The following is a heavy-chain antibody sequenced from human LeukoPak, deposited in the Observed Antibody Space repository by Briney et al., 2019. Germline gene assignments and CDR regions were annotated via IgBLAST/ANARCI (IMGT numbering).Heavy chain of an antibody. CDR2: IKSKTDGGTT. CDR3: TTRYCSSTSCYAYYFDY. J-gene: IGHJ4*02. Sequence: GGSLRLSCAASGFTFSNAWMSWVRQAPGKGLEWVGRIKSKTDGGTTDYAAPVKGRFTISRDDSKNTLYLQMNSLKTEDTAVYYCTTRYCSSTSCYAYYFDYWGQGTLVTVSS. CDR1: GFTFSNAW. V-gene: IGHV3-15*01. D-gene: IGHD2-2*01.